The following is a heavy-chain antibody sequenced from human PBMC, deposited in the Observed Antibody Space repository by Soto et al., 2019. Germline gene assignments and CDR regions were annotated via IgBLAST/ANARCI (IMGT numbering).Heavy chain of an antibody. CDR1: GYTFTTYD. CDR3: ARRKERSGPHYFDY. CDR2: MNPYSGNT. J-gene: IGHJ4*02. V-gene: IGHV1-8*01. Sequence: ASVKVSCKASGYTFTTYDISWVRQATGQGLEWMGWMNPYSGNTGYAQKFQGRVTVTRNTSISTVYMELSGLRPDDTAVYYCARRKERSGPHYFDYWGQGSQVTVSS. D-gene: IGHD6-25*01.